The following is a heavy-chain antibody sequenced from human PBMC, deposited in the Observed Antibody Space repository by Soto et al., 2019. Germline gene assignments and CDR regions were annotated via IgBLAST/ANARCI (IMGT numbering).Heavy chain of an antibody. D-gene: IGHD1-26*01. CDR2: MQPSSGRT. J-gene: IGHJ4*02. CDR1: GYSFTGLD. CDR3: ARGVTAGVDY. Sequence: SVKVSCKASGYSFTGLDINWVRQTTGQGLEWMGWMQPSSGRTGYAQKFQGRVTMTRDTSINTAYMELSSLTSDDTAFYYCARGVTAGVDYWGQGTLVTVSS. V-gene: IGHV1-8*01.